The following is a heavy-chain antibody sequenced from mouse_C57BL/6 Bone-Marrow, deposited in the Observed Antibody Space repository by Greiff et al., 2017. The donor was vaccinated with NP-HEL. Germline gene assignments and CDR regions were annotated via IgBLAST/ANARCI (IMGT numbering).Heavy chain of an antibody. D-gene: IGHD3-3*01. Sequence: VQLQQSGPELVKPGASVKLSCKASGYTFTSYWMQWVKQRPGQGLEWIGEIDPSDSYTNYNQKFKGKATLTVDTSSSTAYMQLSSLTSEDSAVYYCAGLGRYFDYWGQGTTLTVSS. V-gene: IGHV1-50*01. J-gene: IGHJ2*01. CDR1: GYTFTSYW. CDR3: AGLGRYFDY. CDR2: IDPSDSYT.